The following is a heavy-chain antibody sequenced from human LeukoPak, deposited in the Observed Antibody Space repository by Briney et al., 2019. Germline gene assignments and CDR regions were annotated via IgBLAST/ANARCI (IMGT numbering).Heavy chain of an antibody. D-gene: IGHD1-14*01. V-gene: IGHV1-8*01. CDR2: MNPNSGNT. CDR1: GYTFTSYD. J-gene: IGHJ6*02. Sequence: ASVKVSCKASGYTFTSYDINWVRQATGQGLEWMGWMNPNSGNTGYAQKFQGRVTTTRNTSISTAYMELSSLRSEDTAVYYCARVTYTYYYYYGMDVWGQGTTVTVSS. CDR3: ARVTYTYYYYYGMDV.